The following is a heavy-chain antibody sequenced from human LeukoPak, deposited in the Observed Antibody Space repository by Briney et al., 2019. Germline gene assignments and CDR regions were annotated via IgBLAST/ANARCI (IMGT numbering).Heavy chain of an antibody. CDR1: GDFISSSIFY. V-gene: IGHV4-39*01. CDR3: ERHHYNGWSDY. CDR2: ISYTANT. J-gene: IGHJ4*02. Sequence: SETLSLTCTVPGDFISSSIFYSCWIRQPPGKGPEWIGSISYTANTYYNPSLKSRVTISQDTSKKQSSLRLASVTATDTAVHYCERHHYNGWSDYWGQGTMVTVSS. D-gene: IGHD6-19*01.